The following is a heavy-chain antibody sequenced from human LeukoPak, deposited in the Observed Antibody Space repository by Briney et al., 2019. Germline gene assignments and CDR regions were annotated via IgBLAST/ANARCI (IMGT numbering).Heavy chain of an antibody. CDR3: ATGRYDSSGYYSDAFDI. CDR1: GYTLTELS. D-gene: IGHD3-22*01. J-gene: IGHJ3*02. CDR2: FDPEDGET. V-gene: IGHV1-24*01. Sequence: GASVKVSSKVSGYTLTELSMHWVRQAPGKGLEWMGGFDPEDGETIYAQKFQGRVTMTEDTSTDTAYMELSSLSSEDTAVYYCATGRYDSSGYYSDAFDIWGQGTMVTVSS.